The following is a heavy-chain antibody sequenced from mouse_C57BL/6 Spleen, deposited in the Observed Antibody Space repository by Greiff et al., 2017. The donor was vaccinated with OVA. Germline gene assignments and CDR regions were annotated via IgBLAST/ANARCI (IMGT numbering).Heavy chain of an antibody. CDR1: GYTFTGYW. J-gene: IGHJ2*01. V-gene: IGHV1-9*01. D-gene: IGHD1-1*01. CDR2: ILPGSGST. CDR3: AREGIITTVVAPFDY. Sequence: QVQLQQSGAELMKPGASVKLSCKATGYTFTGYWIEWVKQRPGHGLEWIGEILPGSGSTNYNEKFKGKATFTADTSSNPAYMQLSSLTTEDSAIYYCAREGIITTVVAPFDYWGQGTTLTVSS.